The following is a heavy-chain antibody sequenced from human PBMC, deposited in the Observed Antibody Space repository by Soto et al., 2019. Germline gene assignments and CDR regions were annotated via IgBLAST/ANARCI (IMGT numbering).Heavy chain of an antibody. Sequence: ASVKVSCKASGYTFTSYAMHWVRQAPGQRLEWMGWINAGTRTTKYSQNFQGRVSITRDTSASTAYMELNSLTSEDTAVYYCAREQGLVDTAIRVLCFWGQGTLVTVSS. D-gene: IGHD5-18*01. J-gene: IGHJ4*02. V-gene: IGHV1-3*01. CDR2: INAGTRTT. CDR1: GYTFTSYA. CDR3: AREQGLVDTAIRVLCF.